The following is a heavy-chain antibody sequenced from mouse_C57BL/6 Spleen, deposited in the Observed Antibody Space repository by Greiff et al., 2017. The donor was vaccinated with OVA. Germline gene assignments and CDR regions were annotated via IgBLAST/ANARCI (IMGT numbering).Heavy chain of an antibody. CDR1: GYTFTSYW. V-gene: IGHV1-59*01. CDR2: IDPSDSYT. D-gene: IGHD5-1*01. J-gene: IGHJ4*01. Sequence: QVQLQQSGAELVRPGTSVKLSCKASGYTFTSYWMHWVKQRPGQGLEWIGVIDPSDSYTNYNQKFKGKATLTVDTSSSTAYMQLSSLTSEDSAVYYCARQKYPYYAMDYWGQGTSVTVSS. CDR3: ARQKYPYYAMDY.